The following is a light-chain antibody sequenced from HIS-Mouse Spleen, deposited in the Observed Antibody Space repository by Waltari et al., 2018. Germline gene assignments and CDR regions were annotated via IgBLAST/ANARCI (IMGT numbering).Light chain of an antibody. J-gene: IGLJ2*01. CDR3: SSYTSSSTEV. Sequence: QSALTQPASVSGSPGQSITISCTGTSSDVGGYNYVSWYQQHPGKAPKLMIYDVSNRPSGFSNRFPGSKSGNTASLTISGLQAEDEADYYCSSYTSSSTEVFGGGTKLTVL. CDR2: DVS. V-gene: IGLV2-14*03. CDR1: SSDVGGYNY.